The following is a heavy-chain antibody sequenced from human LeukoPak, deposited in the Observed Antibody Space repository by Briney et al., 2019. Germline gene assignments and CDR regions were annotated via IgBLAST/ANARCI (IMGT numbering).Heavy chain of an antibody. CDR3: ARDPDDDAFDI. CDR1: GFTVSSNY. CDR2: IYSGGST. J-gene: IGHJ3*02. V-gene: IGHV3-66*01. Sequence: PGGSLRLSCAASGFTVSSNYMSWVRQAPGKGLEWVSVIYSGGSTYYADSVKGRFTISRDNSKNTLYLQMNSLRAEDTAVYYCARDPDDDAFDIWGQGTMVTLSS.